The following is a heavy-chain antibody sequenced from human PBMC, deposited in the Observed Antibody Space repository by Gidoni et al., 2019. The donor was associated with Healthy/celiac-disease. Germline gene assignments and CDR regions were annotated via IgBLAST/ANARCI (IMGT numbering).Heavy chain of an antibody. D-gene: IGHD3-22*01. CDR1: GASVSSNSAA. V-gene: IGHV6-1*01. Sequence: QVQLQQSGPGLVKPSQTLALPCAISGASVSSNSAAWNWIRQSPSRGLEWLGRTYSRSNWYNDYAVSVKSRISINPDTSKNQFSLQLNSVTPEDTAVYYCARDRVYYECSGYYDKWGQGTLGTVSS. CDR3: ARDRVYYECSGYYDK. J-gene: IGHJ4*02. CDR2: TYSRSNWYN.